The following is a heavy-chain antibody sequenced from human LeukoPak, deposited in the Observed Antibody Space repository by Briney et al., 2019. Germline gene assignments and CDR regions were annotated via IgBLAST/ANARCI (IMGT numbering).Heavy chain of an antibody. CDR1: GFIFSNYG. CDR3: AKMQGYFDL. J-gene: IGHJ2*01. CDR2: IWHDGSSK. V-gene: IGHV3-33*06. Sequence: GRSLRLSCAASGFIFSNYGFHWVRQAPGKGLEWVAIIWHDGSSKYYADSVKGRFTISRDNSENTLFLQMNSLRAEDSAVYYCAKMQGYFDLWGRGTLVTVSS.